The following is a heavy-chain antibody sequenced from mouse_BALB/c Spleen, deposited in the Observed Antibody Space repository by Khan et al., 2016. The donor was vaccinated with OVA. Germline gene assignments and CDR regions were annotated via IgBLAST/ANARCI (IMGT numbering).Heavy chain of an antibody. V-gene: IGHV1-76*01. Sequence: QVQLQQSGPELARPGDSVNLSCKASGYPFTDYTINWMKPRHGQGLEWIGVISPCSDKSYYNEQFKGKATLTVENSSSTAYMQLSSRTSEEAAVYFGAREGAAGLAEWGQGTLVTVSA. CDR3: AREGAAGLAE. CDR1: GYPFTDYT. CDR2: ISPCSDKS. J-gene: IGHJ3*01.